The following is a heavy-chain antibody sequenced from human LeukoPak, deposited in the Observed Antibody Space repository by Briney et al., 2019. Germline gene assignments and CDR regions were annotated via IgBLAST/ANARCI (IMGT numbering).Heavy chain of an antibody. D-gene: IGHD3-10*01. V-gene: IGHV1-2*02. CDR2: INPNSGGT. Sequence: VASVKVSCKASGYTFTGYYMHWVRQAPGQGLEWMGWINPNSGGTNYAQKFQGRVTMTRDTSISTAYMELSRLRSDDTAVYYCARGFSRVHGAYFDYWGQGTLVTVSS. J-gene: IGHJ4*02. CDR3: ARGFSRVHGAYFDY. CDR1: GYTFTGYY.